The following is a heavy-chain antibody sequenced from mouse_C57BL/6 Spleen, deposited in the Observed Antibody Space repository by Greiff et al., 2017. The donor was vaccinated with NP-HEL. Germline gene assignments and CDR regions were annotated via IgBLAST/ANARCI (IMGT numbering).Heavy chain of an antibody. CDR3: ASYYYASWFAY. CDR2: ILPGSGST. Sequence: VQLQQSGAELMKPGASVKLSCKATGYTFTGYWIEWVKQRPGHGLEWIGEILPGSGSTNYNEKFKGKATFTADTSSNTAYMQLSSLTTEDSAIYYCASYYYASWFAYWGQGTLVTVSA. J-gene: IGHJ3*01. CDR1: GYTFTGYW. D-gene: IGHD1-1*01. V-gene: IGHV1-9*01.